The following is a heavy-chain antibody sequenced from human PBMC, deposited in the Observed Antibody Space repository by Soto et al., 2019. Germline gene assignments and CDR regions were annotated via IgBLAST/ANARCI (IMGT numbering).Heavy chain of an antibody. CDR2: IKPPTGNT. D-gene: IGHD2-21*01. J-gene: IGHJ4*02. V-gene: IGHV1-2*07. CDR1: GYPFTGYS. Sequence: DSGQVCFKACGYPFTGYSMHLVRQAPGQGLEWIGWIKPPTGNTNSSRKLHDRVTMTRYTSISTAYMELTRLRSYATALSYCAAYGVLGPPEATTFVDYWGLGTMVTVSS. CDR3: AAYGVLGPPEATTFVDY.